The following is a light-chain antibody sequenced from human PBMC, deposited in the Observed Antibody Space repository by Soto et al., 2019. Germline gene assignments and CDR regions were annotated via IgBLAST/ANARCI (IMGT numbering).Light chain of an antibody. Sequence: DIVLTQSPLSLPAIPGEPASISCRSSQSLLHSNGYNYLDWYLQKPGQPPQLLIYLGSNRASGVPDRFSGSGSGTDFTLKISRVEAADVGVYYCMQALQTPTFGQGTKVEIK. CDR2: LGS. J-gene: IGKJ1*01. CDR3: MQALQTPT. CDR1: QSLLHSNGYNY. V-gene: IGKV2-28*01.